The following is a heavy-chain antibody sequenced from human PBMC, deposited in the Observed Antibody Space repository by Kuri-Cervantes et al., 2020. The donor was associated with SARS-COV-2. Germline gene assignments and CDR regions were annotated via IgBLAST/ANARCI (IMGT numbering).Heavy chain of an antibody. D-gene: IGHD3/OR15-3a*01. CDR2: IYYSGST. Sequence: SETLSLTCTVSGGSISSGGYYWSWIRQHPGKGLEWIGYIYYSGSTYYNPSLKSRVTISVDTSKNQFSLKLTSVTAADTAVYYCARGAGYDFGTGYQDWFFDLWGRGNLVTVSS. CDR1: GGSISSGGYY. J-gene: IGHJ2*01. CDR3: ARGAGYDFGTGYQDWFFDL. V-gene: IGHV4-31*03.